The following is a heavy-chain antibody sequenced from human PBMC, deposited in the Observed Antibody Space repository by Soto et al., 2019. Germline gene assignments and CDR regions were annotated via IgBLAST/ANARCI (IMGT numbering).Heavy chain of an antibody. V-gene: IGHV1-46*01. D-gene: IGHD3-22*01. CDR3: ARNYYDSSGYYYVPLAY. Sequence: ASVKVSCKASGYSFSFYGINWVRQAPGQGLEWMGIINPSGGSTRNAQKFQGRVTMTRDTSTSTVYMELSSLRSEDTAVYYCARNYYDSSGYYYVPLAYWGQGTLVTVSS. CDR1: GYSFSFYG. CDR2: INPSGGST. J-gene: IGHJ4*02.